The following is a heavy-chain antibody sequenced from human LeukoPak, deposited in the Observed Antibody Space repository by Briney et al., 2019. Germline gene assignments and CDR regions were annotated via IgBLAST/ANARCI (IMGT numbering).Heavy chain of an antibody. D-gene: IGHD3-16*01. CDR3: AGGFAVNFDY. CDR1: GCTFDDYG. CDR2: INWNGDNT. V-gene: IGHV3-20*04. J-gene: IGHJ4*02. Sequence: GGSLRLACAASGCTFDDYGMSWARQAPGKGLEWVSGINWNGDNTDYAGSVKGRFTISRDNAKNSLYLQMNSLRAEDTALYYCAGGFAVNFDYWGQGTLVTVSS.